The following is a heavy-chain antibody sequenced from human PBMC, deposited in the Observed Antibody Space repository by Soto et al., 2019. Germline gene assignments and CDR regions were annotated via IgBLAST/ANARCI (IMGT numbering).Heavy chain of an antibody. J-gene: IGHJ4*02. CDR1: GFTFSTYG. CDR3: AKSVYNWNDGFFDY. CDR2: ISYDGNNK. V-gene: IGHV3-30*18. D-gene: IGHD1-1*01. Sequence: PGGSLRLSCAASGFTFSTYGMLWVRQAPGKGLEWVAVISYDGNNKYYADSVKGRFTISRDNSKNTLYLQMSSLRAEDTAVYYCAKSVYNWNDGFFDYWGQGT.